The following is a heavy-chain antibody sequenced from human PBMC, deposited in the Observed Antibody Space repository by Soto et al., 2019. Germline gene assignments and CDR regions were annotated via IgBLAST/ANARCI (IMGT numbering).Heavy chain of an antibody. CDR1: VYSFTSYW. V-gene: IGHV5-10-1*01. CDR3: ARMADYYYYGMDV. CDR2: IDPSDSYT. J-gene: IGHJ6*02. Sequence: GESRKISCKGSVYSFTSYWISWVRQMPGKGLEWMGRIDPSDSYTNYSPSFQGHVTISADKSISTAYLQWSSLKASDTAMYYCARMADYYYYGMDVWGQGTTVTVSS.